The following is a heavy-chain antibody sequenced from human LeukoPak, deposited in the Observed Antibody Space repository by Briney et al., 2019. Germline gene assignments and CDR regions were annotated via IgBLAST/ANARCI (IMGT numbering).Heavy chain of an antibody. CDR2: MSSSSSYI. D-gene: IGHD3-10*01. Sequence: GGSLRLSCAASGFTFSSYSMNWVRQAPGKGLEWVSSMSSSSSYIYYAESVKGRFTISRDNAKNSLYLQMNSLRAEDTAVYYCAREDYYGSGSYYNPLYYYYYGMDVWGQGTTVTVSS. CDR3: AREDYYGSGSYYNPLYYYYYGMDV. CDR1: GFTFSSYS. V-gene: IGHV3-21*01. J-gene: IGHJ6*02.